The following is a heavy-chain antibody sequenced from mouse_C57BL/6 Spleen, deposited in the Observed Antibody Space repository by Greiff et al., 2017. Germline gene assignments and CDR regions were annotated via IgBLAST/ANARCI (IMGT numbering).Heavy chain of an antibody. Sequence: VQLQQSGAELVRPGTSVKVSCTASGYAFTNYLIEWVKQRPGQGLEWIGVINPGSGGTNYNEKFKGKATLTADKSSSTAYMQLSSLTSEDSAVYFCARGTTVVADYWGQGTTLTVSS. D-gene: IGHD1-1*01. CDR3: ARGTTVVADY. J-gene: IGHJ2*01. CDR1: GYAFTNYL. V-gene: IGHV1-54*01. CDR2: INPGSGGT.